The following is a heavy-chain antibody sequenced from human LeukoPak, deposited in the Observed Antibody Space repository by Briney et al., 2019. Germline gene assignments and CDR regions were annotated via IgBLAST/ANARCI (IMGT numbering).Heavy chain of an antibody. J-gene: IGHJ5*02. D-gene: IGHD6-13*01. Sequence: SETLSLTCTVSGGSISNYYWSWIRQPAGKGLEWIGRIYTSEITNYNPSLKSRVTMSVDTSKNQFSLKLSSVTAADTAVYYCAREGWYSSNWANNWFDPWGQGTLVTVSS. CDR2: IYTSEIT. V-gene: IGHV4-4*07. CDR3: AREGWYSSNWANNWFDP. CDR1: GGSISNYY.